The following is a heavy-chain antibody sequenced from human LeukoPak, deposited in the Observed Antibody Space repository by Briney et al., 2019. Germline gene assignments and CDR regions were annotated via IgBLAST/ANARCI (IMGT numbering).Heavy chain of an antibody. D-gene: IGHD6-13*01. V-gene: IGHV4-39*01. CDR2: IYYSGST. J-gene: IGHJ4*02. Sequence: SETLSLTCTVSGASFSSSTYFWGWIRQPPGKGLEWIGRIYYSGSTYYNPSLKSRVTMSVDTSKNQFSLKLSSVTAADTAVYYCARHAGGISATGTRPFDYWGQGTLVTVSS. CDR3: ARHAGGISATGTRPFDY. CDR1: GASFSSSTYF.